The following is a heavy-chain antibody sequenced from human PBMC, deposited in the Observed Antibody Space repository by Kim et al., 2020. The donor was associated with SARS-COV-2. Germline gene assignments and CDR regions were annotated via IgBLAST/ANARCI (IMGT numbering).Heavy chain of an antibody. J-gene: IGHJ3*02. CDR2: IYYSGST. CDR3: ARHGGRKQRDAFDI. CDR1: GGSISSYY. Sequence: SETLSLTCTVSGGSISSYYWSWIRQPPGKGLEWIGYIYYSGSTNYNPSLKSRVTISVDTSKNQFSLKLSSVTAADTAVYYCARHGGRKQRDAFDIWGQGTMVTVSS. D-gene: IGHD3-16*01. V-gene: IGHV4-59*08.